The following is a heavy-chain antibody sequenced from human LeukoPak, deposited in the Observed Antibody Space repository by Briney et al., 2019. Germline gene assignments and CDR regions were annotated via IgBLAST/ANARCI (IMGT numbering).Heavy chain of an antibody. D-gene: IGHD3-10*01. Sequence: SETLSLTCTVSGGSVSSSTYYWGWIRQPPGKGLEWIGTIYYSGTTYYNPSLESRVTIFEEASKNQFSLMLTSVTAADTAVYYCARQISDYYYYYMDVWGKGTTVTVSS. CDR2: IYYSGTT. V-gene: IGHV4-39*01. J-gene: IGHJ6*03. CDR3: ARQISDYYYYYMDV. CDR1: GGSVSSSTYY.